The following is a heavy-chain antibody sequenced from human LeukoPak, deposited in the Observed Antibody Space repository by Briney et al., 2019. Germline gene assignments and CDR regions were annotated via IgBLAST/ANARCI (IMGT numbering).Heavy chain of an antibody. Sequence: GASLRLSCAASGFTFDDYAMHWVRQGPGKSLEWVSLISGDASSTKYADSVKGRFTISRDNSKNTLFLQMNSLRPEDTAVYYCARDSSGNHFDFWGQGTLVTVSS. CDR1: GFTFDDYA. J-gene: IGHJ4*02. CDR3: ARDSSGNHFDF. D-gene: IGHD1-1*01. CDR2: ISGDASST. V-gene: IGHV3-43*02.